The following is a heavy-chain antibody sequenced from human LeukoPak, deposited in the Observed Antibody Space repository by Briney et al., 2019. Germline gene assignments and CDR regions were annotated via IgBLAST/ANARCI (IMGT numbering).Heavy chain of an antibody. D-gene: IGHD3-16*01. Sequence: ASVKVSCKVCGYTLTELSMHWVRQAPGKGLEWMGGFDPEDGETIYAQKFQGRVTMTEDTSTDTAYMELSSLRSGDTAVYYCATVKGGYFDYWGQGTLVTVSS. V-gene: IGHV1-24*01. CDR1: GYTLTELS. CDR3: ATVKGGYFDY. CDR2: FDPEDGET. J-gene: IGHJ4*02.